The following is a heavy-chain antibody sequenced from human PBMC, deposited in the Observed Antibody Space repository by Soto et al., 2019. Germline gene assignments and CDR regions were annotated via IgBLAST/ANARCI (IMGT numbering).Heavy chain of an antibody. J-gene: IGHJ6*02. D-gene: IGHD3-10*01. Sequence: SLPCTVSRGSISCYYRSWIGQPPGQGLAWSGYISCSGSTNSNPSLKRRDTISVDTSNNQFSQKLSSLTPANTPAYYCASTSLLWFAEARHYGRDVWGQGTTVTVSS. CDR3: ASTSLLWFAEARHYGRDV. V-gene: IGHV4-59*01. CDR2: ISCSGST. CDR1: RGSISCYY.